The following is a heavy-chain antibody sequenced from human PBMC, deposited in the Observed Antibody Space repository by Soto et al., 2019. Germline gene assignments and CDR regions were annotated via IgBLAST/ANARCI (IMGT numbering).Heavy chain of an antibody. CDR2: ISWNSGSM. CDR3: AKDIGPEPANYG. V-gene: IGHV3-9*01. J-gene: IGHJ6*01. CDR1: GFTFDGYA. Sequence: EVQLVESGGGLVQPGRSLRLSCAASGFTFDGYAMHWVRQAPGRGLEWVSGISWNSGSMAYGDSVKGRFTISRDNAKNSLYLQMNSLRAEDTALYYCAKDIGPEPANYG.